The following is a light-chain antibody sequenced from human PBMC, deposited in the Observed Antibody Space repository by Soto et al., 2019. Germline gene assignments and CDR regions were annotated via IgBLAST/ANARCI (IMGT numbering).Light chain of an antibody. Sequence: QAVVTQEPSLTVSPGGTVTLTCASSTGAVTSGHFPNWIQQRPGQAPRTLIYSTTNQHSRTPARFSGSLPGGKAALTLSGVQPEDEAEYYCLLYYGGAQGVVFGGGTKVTVL. CDR1: TGAVTSGHF. CDR2: STT. CDR3: LLYYGGAQGVV. V-gene: IGLV7-43*01. J-gene: IGLJ2*01.